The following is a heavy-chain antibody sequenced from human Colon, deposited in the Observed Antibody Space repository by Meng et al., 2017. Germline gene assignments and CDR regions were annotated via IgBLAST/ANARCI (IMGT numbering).Heavy chain of an antibody. J-gene: IGHJ4*02. Sequence: QLQESGPVLVKPSGKLLLNCLVSVDFICSSSYYWGWIRQTPGKGLDWIASVYYDGSTYYNPSLTSLKSRLTISIDTSKNQFSLRLSSVTAADTAVYFCARFAGNYVWGNSRYIFWGRGTLVTVSS. CDR2: VYYDGST. D-gene: IGHD3-16*02. CDR1: VDFICSSSYY. V-gene: IGHV4-39*01. CDR3: ARFAGNYVWGNSRYIF.